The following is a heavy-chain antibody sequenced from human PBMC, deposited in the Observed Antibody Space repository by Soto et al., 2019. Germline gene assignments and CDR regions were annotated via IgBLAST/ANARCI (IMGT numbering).Heavy chain of an antibody. CDR1: GYAFTTYG. CDR3: ARGRYGDY. V-gene: IGHV1-18*01. D-gene: IGHD1-1*01. Sequence: QVHLVQSGAEVKKPGASVKVSCKGSGYAFTTYGITWVRQAPGQGLEWMGWISAHNGNTNYAQKLQGRVTVTTDTSTSTAYIVLRRLSCDDTAVYCCARGRYGDYGGPGALVTVSS. J-gene: IGHJ4*02. CDR2: ISAHNGNT.